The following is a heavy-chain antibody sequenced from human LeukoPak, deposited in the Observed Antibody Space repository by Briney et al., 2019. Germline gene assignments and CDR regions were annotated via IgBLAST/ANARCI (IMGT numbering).Heavy chain of an antibody. Sequence: PSETLSLTCTVSGASISSNSYYWGWIRQPPGKGLEWIGYIYYSGSTNYNPSLKSRVTISVDTSKNQFSLKLSSVTAADTAVYYCARSVEGYCRGGSCYSYSYYMDVWGKGTTVTVPS. J-gene: IGHJ6*03. CDR3: ARSVEGYCRGGSCYSYSYYMDV. CDR1: GASISSNSYY. V-gene: IGHV4-61*05. CDR2: IYYSGST. D-gene: IGHD2-15*01.